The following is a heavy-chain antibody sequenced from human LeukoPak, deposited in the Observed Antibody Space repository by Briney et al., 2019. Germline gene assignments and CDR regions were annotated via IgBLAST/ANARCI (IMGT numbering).Heavy chain of an antibody. D-gene: IGHD5-24*01. CDR1: EFTFSSYS. Sequence: PGGSLRLSCAASEFTFSSYSLNWVRQAPGKGLEWVSGISWNSGSIGYADSVKGRFTISRDNAKNSLYLQMNSLRAEDTALYYCAKDIGDGSPYGMDVWGQGTTVTVSS. J-gene: IGHJ6*02. V-gene: IGHV3-9*01. CDR2: ISWNSGSI. CDR3: AKDIGDGSPYGMDV.